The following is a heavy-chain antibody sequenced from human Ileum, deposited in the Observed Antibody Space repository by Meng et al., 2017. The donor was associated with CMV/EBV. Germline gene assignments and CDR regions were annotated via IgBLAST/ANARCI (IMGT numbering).Heavy chain of an antibody. CDR1: GFILSDSR. V-gene: IGHV3-73*01. Sequence: SGFILSDSRLPWVRRASGKGLEWVGRSSSQANRHATEYAASVEGRFTISRDDSKNPAYLEMNSLKTDDTAVYYCATLGRSDQGARDHWGQGTLVPVSS. D-gene: IGHD1-26*01. CDR2: SSSQANRHAT. J-gene: IGHJ4*02. CDR3: ATLGRSDQGARDH.